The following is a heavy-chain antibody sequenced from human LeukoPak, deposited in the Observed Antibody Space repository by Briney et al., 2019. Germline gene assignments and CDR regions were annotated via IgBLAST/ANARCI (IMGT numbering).Heavy chain of an antibody. CDR3: ARYQLLYYYYGMDV. CDR1: GYTFTGYY. CDR2: MNPNSGNT. V-gene: IGHV1-8*02. D-gene: IGHD2-2*01. J-gene: IGHJ6*02. Sequence: ASVKVSCKASGYTFTGYYMHWVRQAPGQGLEWMGWMNPNSGNTGYAQKFQGRVTMTRNTSISTAYMELSSLRSEDTAVYYCARYQLLYYYYGMDVWGQGTTVTVSS.